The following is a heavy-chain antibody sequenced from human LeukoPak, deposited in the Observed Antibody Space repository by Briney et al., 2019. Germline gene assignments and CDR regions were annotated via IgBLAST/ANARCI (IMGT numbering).Heavy chain of an antibody. V-gene: IGHV4-4*07. D-gene: IGHD5-12*01. CDR2: IYSGGGT. CDR1: GGSISSYY. J-gene: IGHJ4*02. CDR3: ARDDIVAPDS. Sequence: PSETLSLTCTVSGGSISSYYWSWIRQPAGKGLEWIGRIYSGGGTNYNPSLKSRVTISIDTSKNQFSLKLNSVTAADSAMYYCARDDIVAPDSWGQGTLVTVSS.